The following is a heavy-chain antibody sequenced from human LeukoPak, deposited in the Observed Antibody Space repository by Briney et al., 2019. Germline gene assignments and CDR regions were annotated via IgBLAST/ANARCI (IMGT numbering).Heavy chain of an antibody. CDR1: GYTFTSYG. CDR2: ISAYNGNT. D-gene: IGHD3-16*01. V-gene: IGHV1-18*01. J-gene: IGHJ6*02. CDR3: ARWRAVSYYYGMDV. Sequence: ASVKVSCKASGYTFTSYGISWVRQAPGQGLEWMGWISAYNGNTNYAQKLQGRVTMTTDTSTSTAYMELRSLRSDDTAVYYCARWRAVSYYYGMDVWGQGTTVTVSS.